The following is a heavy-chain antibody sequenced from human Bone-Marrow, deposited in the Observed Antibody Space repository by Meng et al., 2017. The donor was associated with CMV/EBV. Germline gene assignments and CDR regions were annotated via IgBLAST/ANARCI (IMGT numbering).Heavy chain of an antibody. CDR1: GYTFTGYY. V-gene: IGHV1-2*02. CDR3: ARGPWSGSHGRHAFDI. Sequence: GESLKISCKASGYTFTGYYMNWVRQAPGQGLEWMGWINPNRGGTTYAQKFQGRVTMTRDTSISTAYMELSRLRSDDTAVYYCARGPWSGSHGRHAFDIWGQGTMVTVSS. J-gene: IGHJ3*02. D-gene: IGHD3-3*01. CDR2: INPNRGGT.